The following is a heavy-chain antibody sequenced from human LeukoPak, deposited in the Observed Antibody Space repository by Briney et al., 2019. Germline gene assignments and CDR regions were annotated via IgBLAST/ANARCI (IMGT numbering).Heavy chain of an antibody. CDR3: ARVIGQWLVTGVDY. Sequence: GGSLRLSCAASGFTFSSYAMHWVRQAPGKGLEWVADISYDGSNKYYADSVRGRFTISRDNSKNALYLQVNSLRTEDTAVYYCARVIGQWLVTGVDYWGQGTLVTVSP. D-gene: IGHD6-19*01. CDR2: ISYDGSNK. V-gene: IGHV3-30-3*01. J-gene: IGHJ4*02. CDR1: GFTFSSYA.